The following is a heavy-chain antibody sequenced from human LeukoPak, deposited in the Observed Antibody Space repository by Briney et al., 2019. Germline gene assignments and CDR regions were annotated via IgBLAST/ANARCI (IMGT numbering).Heavy chain of an antibody. V-gene: IGHV4-39*01. CDR1: GGSISSSSYY. Sequence: PSETLSLTCTVSGGSISSSSYYWGWIRQPPGEGLEWIGSIYYSGSTYYNPSLKSRVTISVDTFKNQFSLKLSSVTAADTAVYYCARIPNYDILTGYRSFYYYYYMDVWGKGTTVTVSS. J-gene: IGHJ6*03. D-gene: IGHD3-9*01. CDR2: IYYSGST. CDR3: ARIPNYDILTGYRSFYYYYYMDV.